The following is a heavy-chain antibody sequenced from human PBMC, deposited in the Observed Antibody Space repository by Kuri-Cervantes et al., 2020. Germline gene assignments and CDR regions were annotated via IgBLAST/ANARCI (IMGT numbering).Heavy chain of an antibody. Sequence: SQTLSLTCVISGDSVSSTSAAWNWIRQSPSRGLEWLGRTYYRSKWYSNSAVSVKSRVTINPDTSRNQFSLQLNSVTPEDTAVYYCARSTGFFDYWGHGTLVTVSS. V-gene: IGHV6-1*01. J-gene: IGHJ4*01. CDR2: TYYRSKWYS. CDR1: GDSVSSTSAA. D-gene: IGHD3-9*01. CDR3: ARSTGFFDY.